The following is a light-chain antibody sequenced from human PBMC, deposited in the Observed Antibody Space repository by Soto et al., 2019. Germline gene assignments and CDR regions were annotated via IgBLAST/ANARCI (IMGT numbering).Light chain of an antibody. CDR3: SSYTSSSPYV. J-gene: IGLJ1*01. V-gene: IGLV2-14*02. CDR2: EGT. Sequence: QSVLTQPASVSGSPGQSINISCTGTSSDVGSYDVVSWYQQHPGKAPKLIIYEGTKRPPGVSNRLSGSKSGNTASLTISGLQAEDEADYYCSSYTSSSPYVFGTGTKVTVL. CDR1: SSDVGSYDV.